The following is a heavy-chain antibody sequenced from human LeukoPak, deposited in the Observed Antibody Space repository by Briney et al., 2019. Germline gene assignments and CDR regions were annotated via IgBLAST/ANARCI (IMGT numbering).Heavy chain of an antibody. J-gene: IGHJ6*03. D-gene: IGHD2-21*02. V-gene: IGHV3-9*01. Sequence: GRSLRLSCAASGFTFDDYAMHWVRQAPGKGLEWVSGISWNSGSIGYADSVKGRFTISRDNTKNSLYLQMNSLRAEDTALYYCAKDIAHYCGGDCYPYYYYMDVWGKGTTVTVSS. CDR1: GFTFDDYA. CDR3: AKDIAHYCGGDCYPYYYYMDV. CDR2: ISWNSGSI.